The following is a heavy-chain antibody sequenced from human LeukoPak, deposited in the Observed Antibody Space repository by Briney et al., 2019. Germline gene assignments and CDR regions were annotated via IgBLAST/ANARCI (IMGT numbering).Heavy chain of an antibody. CDR2: INPNSGGT. J-gene: IGHJ4*02. D-gene: IGHD5-18*01. Sequence: ASVKVSCKASGYTFTGYYMHWVRQAPGQGLEWMGWINPNSGGTNYARKFQGRVTMTRDTSISTAYMELSRLRSDDTAVYYCARLLRSYGSRRVDYWGQGTLVTVSS. CDR3: ARLLRSYGSRRVDY. CDR1: GYTFTGYY. V-gene: IGHV1-2*02.